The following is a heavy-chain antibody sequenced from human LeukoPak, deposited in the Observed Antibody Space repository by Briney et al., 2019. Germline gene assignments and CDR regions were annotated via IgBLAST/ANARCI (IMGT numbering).Heavy chain of an antibody. J-gene: IGHJ5*02. CDR3: ATGREKGYYYDSPHKGVIDP. V-gene: IGHV1-24*01. CDR2: FNPEDGET. Sequence: ASVKVSFTFSVYTLTELSMHWVRQAPGKGLEWMGGFNPEDGETIYAQTFQGRVTMTEDTSTDTAYMELSSLRSEDTAVYYCATGREKGYYYDSPHKGVIDPWGQGTLVTVSS. CDR1: VYTLTELS. D-gene: IGHD3-22*01.